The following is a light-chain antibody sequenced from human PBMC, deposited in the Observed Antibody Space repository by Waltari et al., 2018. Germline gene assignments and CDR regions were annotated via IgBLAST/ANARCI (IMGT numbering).Light chain of an antibody. V-gene: IGKV1-5*03. CDR2: KAS. CDR1: QSLSNW. CDR3: QQYRNLWT. Sequence: DIRMTQSPSTLSASVADRVPITRRASQSLSNWLAWYQQKPGKAPKVLIYKASTLESGVPSRFSGSGSGTEFTLTISSLQPDDFATYYCQQYRNLWTFGQGTKVEIK. J-gene: IGKJ1*01.